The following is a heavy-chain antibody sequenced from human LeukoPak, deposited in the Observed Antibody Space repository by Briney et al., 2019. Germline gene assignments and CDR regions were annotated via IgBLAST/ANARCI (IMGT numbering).Heavy chain of an antibody. CDR2: KYYSGSA. J-gene: IGHJ3*01. V-gene: IGHV4-31*03. CDR1: GVSVSDGRYY. Sequence: SETLSLTGNVSGVSVSDGRYYWTWIRQHPGKGLEWIGYKYYSGSAKYNPSLKSRLTISIDTSKNQFSLQLSSVTAADTATYYCATPYCSSISCLDVFNVWGPGTRVTVSS. CDR3: ATPYCSSISCLDVFNV. D-gene: IGHD2-2*01.